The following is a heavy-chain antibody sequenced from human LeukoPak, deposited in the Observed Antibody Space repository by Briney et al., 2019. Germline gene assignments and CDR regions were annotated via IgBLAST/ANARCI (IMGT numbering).Heavy chain of an antibody. J-gene: IGHJ4*02. D-gene: IGHD4-17*01. V-gene: IGHV4-59*01. CDR2: IYYSGST. CDR3: ARGEDYGDYSY. CDR1: GGSISNYY. Sequence: KPSETLSLTCTVSGGSISNYYWSWIRQPPGKGLEWIGCIYYSGSTNYNPSLKSRVTISVDTSKNQFSLKLSSVTAADTAVYYCARGEDYGDYSYWGQGTLVTVSS.